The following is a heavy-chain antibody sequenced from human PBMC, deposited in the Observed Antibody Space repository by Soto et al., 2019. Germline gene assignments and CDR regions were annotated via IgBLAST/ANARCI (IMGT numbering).Heavy chain of an antibody. CDR3: ACATTCTFHFPY. V-gene: IGHV3-33*03. CDR1: GFTISTHG. J-gene: IGHJ4*02. D-gene: IGHD1-1*01. CDR2: IWYDGSNK. Sequence: QAPLVESGGGVVQPGTSLRLSCAASGFTISTHGMHWVRQAPGKGLEWLAIIWYDGSNKFYAESAKGRSSISKDNSKNALYLQTGSVRVENTAVYYCACATTCTFHFPYLGQATQDSVSS.